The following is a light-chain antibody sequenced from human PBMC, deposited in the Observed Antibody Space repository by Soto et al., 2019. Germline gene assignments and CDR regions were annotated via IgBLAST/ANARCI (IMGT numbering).Light chain of an antibody. Sequence: QSALTQPASVSGSPGQSITLSCTGTSSDIGYYNYVSWYQQHPGKAPKLIIHYVINQPSGVSNLFSGSKSGNTASLTISGLQAEDEADYYCKSYTKSITIVFGTGTKVTVL. CDR1: SSDIGYYNY. V-gene: IGLV2-14*01. J-gene: IGLJ1*01. CDR2: YVI. CDR3: KSYTKSITIV.